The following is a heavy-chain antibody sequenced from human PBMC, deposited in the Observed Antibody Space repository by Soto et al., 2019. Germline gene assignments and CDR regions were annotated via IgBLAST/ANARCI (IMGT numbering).Heavy chain of an antibody. V-gene: IGHV1-18*04. Sequence: QVQLVQSGAEVKKPGASVNVSCKASGYSFATYGFSWVRQAPGQGLECVGWISAHNGDTHYSQKFQGRGTLTTDTSANTGYMELRSLTSDVTAVYVCATEPIYYNDGSGYYPLGHWGQGTLVTVSS. D-gene: IGHD3-22*01. J-gene: IGHJ4*02. CDR1: GYSFATYG. CDR3: ATEPIYYNDGSGYYPLGH. CDR2: ISAHNGDT.